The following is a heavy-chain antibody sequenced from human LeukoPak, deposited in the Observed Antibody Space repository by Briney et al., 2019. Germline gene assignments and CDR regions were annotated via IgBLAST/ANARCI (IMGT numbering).Heavy chain of an antibody. Sequence: SETLSLTCTVSGGSAGGGNYYWSWIRQAPGKGLEWIAYIHYSGSTNYNPSLKSRVTISVDTSKNQFSLKLSSVTAADTAVYYCARVDGWRVRYGYEDYWGQGTLVTVSS. J-gene: IGHJ4*02. CDR1: GGSAGGGNYY. V-gene: IGHV4-61*01. CDR2: IHYSGST. D-gene: IGHD5-18*01. CDR3: ARVDGWRVRYGYEDY.